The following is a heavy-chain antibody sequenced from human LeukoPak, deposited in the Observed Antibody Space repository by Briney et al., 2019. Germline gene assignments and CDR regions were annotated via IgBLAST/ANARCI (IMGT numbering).Heavy chain of an antibody. CDR1: GCTFTDYY. V-gene: IGHV1-2*02. J-gene: IGHJ4*02. CDR2: IYPNSGDT. Sequence: ASVKVSCKASGCTFTDYYMHWVRQAPGQGLEWMGWIYPNSGDTRYAQKFQGRVTMTRDTSISTAYMDLSSLRSDDTAVYFCARDTTMISFDYWGQGTLVTVSS. CDR3: ARDTTMISFDY. D-gene: IGHD3-22*01.